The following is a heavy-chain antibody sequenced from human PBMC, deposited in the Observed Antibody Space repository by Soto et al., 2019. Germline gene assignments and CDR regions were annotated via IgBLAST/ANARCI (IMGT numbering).Heavy chain of an antibody. CDR2: IYYSGST. CDR1: DGSISISSHY. J-gene: IGHJ6*01. CDR3: ARETGTTPMGFYYYGMDV. V-gene: IGHV4-39*02. Sequence: SQTLSVTCTISDGSISISSHYWGWIRQPPGKGLEWIGSIYYSGSTYYNPSLKSRVTISVDTSKNQFSLKLSSVTAADTAVYYCARETGTTPMGFYYYGMDVWGQGTTVTVSS. D-gene: IGHD1-7*01.